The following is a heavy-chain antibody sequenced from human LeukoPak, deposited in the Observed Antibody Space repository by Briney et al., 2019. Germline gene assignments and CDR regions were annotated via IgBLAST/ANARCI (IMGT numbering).Heavy chain of an antibody. CDR1: GGSISSYY. D-gene: IGHD5-24*01. Sequence: PSETLSLTCTVSGGSISSYYWSWIRQPPGKGLEWIGYIYYSGSTNNNPSLKSRVIMSVDTSKNQFSLNLSFVTAADTAVYYCARHRDGYHFDYWGQGTLVTVSS. V-gene: IGHV4-59*08. CDR3: ARHRDGYHFDY. CDR2: IYYSGST. J-gene: IGHJ4*02.